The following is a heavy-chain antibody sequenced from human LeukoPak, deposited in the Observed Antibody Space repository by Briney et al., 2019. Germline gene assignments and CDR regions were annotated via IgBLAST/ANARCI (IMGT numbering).Heavy chain of an antibody. V-gene: IGHV4-59*01. CDR1: GGSISSYY. Sequence: SETLSLTCTVSGGSISSYYLSWIRQPPGKGLEWIGYIYYSGSTNYNPSLKSRVTISVDTSKNQFSLKLSSVSPTATAADFCSRGGRGGGSWADVDWGHGALVTVSS. D-gene: IGHD2-15*01. J-gene: IGHJ4*01. CDR3: SRGGRGGGSWADVD. CDR2: IYYSGST.